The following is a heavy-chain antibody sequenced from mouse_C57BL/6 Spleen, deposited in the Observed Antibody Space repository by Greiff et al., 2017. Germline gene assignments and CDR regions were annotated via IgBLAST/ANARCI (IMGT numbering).Heavy chain of an antibody. D-gene: IGHD3-2*02. Sequence: EVQLQQSGPELVKPGASVKMSCKASGYTFTDYNMHWVKQSHGKSLEWIGYINPNNGGTSYNQKFKCKATLTVNKSSRTAYLQLRSLPSEESAVYYCARDSSGYVSAGFAYWGQGTLVTVSA. CDR1: GYTFTDYN. CDR2: INPNNGGT. V-gene: IGHV1-22*01. J-gene: IGHJ3*01. CDR3: ARDSSGYVSAGFAY.